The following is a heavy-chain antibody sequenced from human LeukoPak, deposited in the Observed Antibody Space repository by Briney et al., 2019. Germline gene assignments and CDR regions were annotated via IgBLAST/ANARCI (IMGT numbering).Heavy chain of an antibody. CDR1: GYTFTSYY. Sequence: ASVKVSCKTFGYTFTSYYIHWVRQAPGQGLEWVGIINPSGGSTSYAQKFQGRVTMTRDTSTSTVYMELSSLRSEDTAVYYCARQSDRSGYSDMYFQHWGQGTLVSVSS. D-gene: IGHD3-22*01. CDR3: ARQSDRSGYSDMYFQH. J-gene: IGHJ1*01. CDR2: INPSGGST. V-gene: IGHV1-46*01.